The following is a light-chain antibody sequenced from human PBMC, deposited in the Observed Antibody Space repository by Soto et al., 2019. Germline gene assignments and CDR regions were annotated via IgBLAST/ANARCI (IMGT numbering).Light chain of an antibody. J-gene: IGLJ1*01. Sequence: ALTQPASVSGSPGQSITISCTGTSIDVGGYNYVSWYQRHPGKAPKLMIFDVSNRPSGVSNRFSGSKSANTASLTISGLQAEDEADYFCSSYTSSTTPYVFGTGTKVTV. CDR1: SIDVGGYNY. V-gene: IGLV2-14*03. CDR3: SSYTSSTTPYV. CDR2: DVS.